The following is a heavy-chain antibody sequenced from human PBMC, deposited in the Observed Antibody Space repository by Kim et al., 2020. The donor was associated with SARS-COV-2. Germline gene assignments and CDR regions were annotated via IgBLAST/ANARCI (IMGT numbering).Heavy chain of an antibody. Sequence: GGSLRLSCAASGFTFSSYSMNWVRQAPGKGLEWVSSISSSSSYIYYADSVKGRFTISRDNAKNSLYLQMNSLRAEDTAVYYCASSGPDYYYYGMDVWGQGTTVTVSS. J-gene: IGHJ6*02. CDR2: ISSSSSYI. V-gene: IGHV3-21*01. CDR3: ASSGPDYYYYGMDV. CDR1: GFTFSSYS. D-gene: IGHD3-10*01.